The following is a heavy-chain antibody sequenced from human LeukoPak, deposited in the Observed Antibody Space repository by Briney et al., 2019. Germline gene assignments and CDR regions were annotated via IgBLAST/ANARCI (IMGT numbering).Heavy chain of an antibody. CDR3: ARGLGGGETSVY. J-gene: IGHJ4*02. CDR2: INPNSGGT. V-gene: IGHV1-2*02. CDR1: GYTFTGYY. D-gene: IGHD2-15*01. Sequence: ASVKVSCKASGYTFTGYYIHWVRQAPGQGLEWMGWINPNSGGTNYAQKFQGRVTMTRDTSTSTVYMELSSLRSEDTAVYYCARGLGGGETSVYWGQGTLVTVSS.